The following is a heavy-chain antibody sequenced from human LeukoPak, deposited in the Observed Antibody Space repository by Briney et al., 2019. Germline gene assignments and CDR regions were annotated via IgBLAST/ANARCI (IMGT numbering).Heavy chain of an antibody. D-gene: IGHD3-22*01. Sequence: SETLSLLCTVSVRSISISSYYWAWIPQPRGKGLEWIESIYYSRSIYYNPSLKSRLTISLDTTHNLFSLKLSSVTGADTAVYYCASHYDSSGYPHWFDRWGQGTLVTVSS. CDR2: IYYSRSI. J-gene: IGHJ5*02. V-gene: IGHV4-39*01. CDR1: VRSISISSYY. CDR3: ASHYDSSGYPHWFDR.